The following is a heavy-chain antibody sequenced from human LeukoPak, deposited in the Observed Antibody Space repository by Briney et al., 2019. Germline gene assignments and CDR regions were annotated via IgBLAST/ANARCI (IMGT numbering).Heavy chain of an antibody. CDR1: GYTFTNSY. CDR3: ATGLVVAATRLGY. J-gene: IGHJ4*02. Sequence: ASVKVSCKASGYTFTNSYIHWVRQAPGQVLEWMGLINPDGGNTNYAQNFQGRVTLTRDTSTSTVYMELSSLRSEDTAVYYCATGLVVAATRLGYWGQGTLVTVSS. V-gene: IGHV1-46*01. D-gene: IGHD2-15*01. CDR2: INPDGGNT.